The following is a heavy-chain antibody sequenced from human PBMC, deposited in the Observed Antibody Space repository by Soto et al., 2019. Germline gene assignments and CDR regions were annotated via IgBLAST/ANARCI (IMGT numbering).Heavy chain of an antibody. CDR3: ARLCKGLGKLYLGACL. J-gene: IGHJ4*02. CDR2: IYPGDSDT. V-gene: IGHV5-51*01. Sequence: PGASLKISCKGSGYSFSSYWIGWVRQMPGKGLEWMGIIYPGDSDTIYSPSFQGQVTISADKSISTAYVQWSSLKASDTAMYYCARLCKGLGKLYLGACLWGQGTLVTVSS. D-gene: IGHD3-16*01. CDR1: GYSFSSYW.